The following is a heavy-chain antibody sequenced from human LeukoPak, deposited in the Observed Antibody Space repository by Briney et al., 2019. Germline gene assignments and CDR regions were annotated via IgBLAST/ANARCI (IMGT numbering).Heavy chain of an antibody. CDR1: GFTFSTYW. V-gene: IGHV3-74*01. CDR3: ANPYYYGSGSPWGAFDI. Sequence: PGGSLRLSCAASGFTFSTYWMHWVRQAPGKGLVWVSRIKSDGSSTSYADSVKGRFTISRDNSKNTLYLQMNSLRAEDTAVYYCANPYYYGSGSPWGAFDIWGQGTMVTVSS. D-gene: IGHD3-10*01. CDR2: IKSDGSST. J-gene: IGHJ3*02.